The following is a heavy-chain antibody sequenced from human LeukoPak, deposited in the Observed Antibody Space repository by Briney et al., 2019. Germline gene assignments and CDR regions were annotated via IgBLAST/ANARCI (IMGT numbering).Heavy chain of an antibody. J-gene: IGHJ4*02. CDR1: GFTFSSYG. Sequence: TGGSLRLSCAASGFTFSSYGMHWVRQAPGKGLEWVAFIRYDGSNKYYTDSVKGRFTISRDNSKTTLYLQMNSLRAEDTAVYFCAKDGVGYYFDYWGQGTLVTVSS. D-gene: IGHD3-10*01. V-gene: IGHV3-30*02. CDR2: IRYDGSNK. CDR3: AKDGVGYYFDY.